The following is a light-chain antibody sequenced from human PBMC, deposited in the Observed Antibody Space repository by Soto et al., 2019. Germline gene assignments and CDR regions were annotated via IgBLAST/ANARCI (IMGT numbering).Light chain of an antibody. CDR2: AAS. V-gene: IGKV1D-16*01. J-gene: IGKJ4*01. CDR1: QDINSW. Sequence: DVQMTQSPSSLSASVGDRVTITCRASQDINSWLAWYQQKPGNAPKSLIHAASSLQTGVPSRFSGSASGTYFTLTISNLQPEDSATYYCQQYNIYPLTFGGGTKVEIK. CDR3: QQYNIYPLT.